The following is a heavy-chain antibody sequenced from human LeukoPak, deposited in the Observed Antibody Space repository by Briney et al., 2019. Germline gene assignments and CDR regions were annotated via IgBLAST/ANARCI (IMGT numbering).Heavy chain of an antibody. CDR1: GGSITSGGHY. J-gene: IGHJ4*02. CDR3: ARVRIYRGYYFDY. CDR2: IYYSGST. Sequence: SQTLSLTCTVSGGSITSGGHYWSWIRQHPRKGLEWIGYIYYSGSTNYSPSLKSRVIISVDTSKNQFSLKLSSVTAADTAVYYCARVRIYRGYYFDYWGQGTLVTVSS. D-gene: IGHD1-14*01. V-gene: IGHV4-31*03.